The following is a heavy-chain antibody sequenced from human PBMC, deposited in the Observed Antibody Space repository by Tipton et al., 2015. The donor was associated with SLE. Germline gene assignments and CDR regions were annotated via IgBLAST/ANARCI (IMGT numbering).Heavy chain of an antibody. CDR1: GFTFSSYA. Sequence: QVQLVQSGGGVVQPGRSLRLSCAASGFTFSSYAMHWVRQAPGKGLEWVAVISYDGSNKYYADSVKGRFTISRDNSKNTLYLQMNSLRAEDTAVYYCAKDGGSYQGEFDYWGQGTLVTVSS. J-gene: IGHJ4*02. V-gene: IGHV3-30*04. CDR2: ISYDGSNK. D-gene: IGHD1-26*01. CDR3: AKDGGSYQGEFDY.